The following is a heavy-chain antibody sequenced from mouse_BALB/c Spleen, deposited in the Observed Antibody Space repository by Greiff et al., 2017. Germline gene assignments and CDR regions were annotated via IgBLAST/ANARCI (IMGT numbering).Heavy chain of an antibody. CDR2: ISDGGSYT. J-gene: IGHJ4*01. CDR3: ARDRDYAVVYYAMDY. V-gene: IGHV5-4*02. D-gene: IGHD2-4*01. Sequence: EVQVVESGGGLVKPGGSLKLSCAASGFTFSDYYMYWVRQTPEKRLEWVATISDGGSYTYYPDSVKGRFTISRDNAKNNLYLQMSSLKSEDTAMYYCARDRDYAVVYYAMDYWGQGTSVTVSS. CDR1: GFTFSDYY.